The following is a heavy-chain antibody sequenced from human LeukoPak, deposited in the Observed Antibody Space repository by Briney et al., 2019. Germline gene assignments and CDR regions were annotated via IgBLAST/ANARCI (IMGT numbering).Heavy chain of an antibody. CDR3: ARDLFHRTYYYDSSGYVFEY. J-gene: IGHJ4*02. Sequence: GASVKVSCKASGYTFTSYYMHWVRQAPGQGLEWMGIINPSGGSTSYAQKFQGRVTMTRDTSTSTVYMELSRLRSDDTAVYYCARDLFHRTYYYDSSGYVFEYWGQGTLVTVSS. CDR1: GYTFTSYY. CDR2: INPSGGST. V-gene: IGHV1-46*01. D-gene: IGHD3-22*01.